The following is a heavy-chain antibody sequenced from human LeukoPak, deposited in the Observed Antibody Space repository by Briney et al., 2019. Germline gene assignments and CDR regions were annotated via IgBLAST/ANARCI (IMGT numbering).Heavy chain of an antibody. CDR1: GGSISSSNYY. Sequence: SETLSLTCTVSGGSISSSNYYWGWIRQPPGKGLEWIGRIYYSGDTYYNPSITSRATISVDTSKHRFSLKLSSVTAADTAVYFCARHENIIIVPTAHAFDYWGQGTLVTVSS. V-gene: IGHV4-39*01. CDR3: ARHENIIIVPTAHAFDY. D-gene: IGHD2/OR15-2a*01. J-gene: IGHJ4*02. CDR2: IYYSGDT.